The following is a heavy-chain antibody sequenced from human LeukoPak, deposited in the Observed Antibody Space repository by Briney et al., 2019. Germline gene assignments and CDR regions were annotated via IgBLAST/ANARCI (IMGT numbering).Heavy chain of an antibody. CDR2: ISSASSYI. J-gene: IGHJ4*02. CDR1: GFIFSSYN. Sequence: PGGSLRLSCAASGFIFSSYNMNWVRQAPGKGLEWVSSISSASSYIYYADSVEGRFTISRDNAQNSLFLQMNSLRVEDTAVYYCARGVSGTYFVDSWGQGTLVTVSS. D-gene: IGHD1-26*01. V-gene: IGHV3-21*01. CDR3: ARGVSGTYFVDS.